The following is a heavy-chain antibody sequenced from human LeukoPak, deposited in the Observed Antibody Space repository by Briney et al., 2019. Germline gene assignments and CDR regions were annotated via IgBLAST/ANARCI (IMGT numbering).Heavy chain of an antibody. CDR1: GGTFSSYA. CDR2: IIPIFGTA. V-gene: IGHV1-69*13. Sequence: SVKVSCKASGGTFSSYAISWVRQAPGQRLEWMGGIIPIFGTANYAQKFQGRVTITADESTSTAYMELSSLRSEDTAVYYCARAVSVAGTINAFDIWGQGTMVTVSS. J-gene: IGHJ3*02. D-gene: IGHD6-19*01. CDR3: ARAVSVAGTINAFDI.